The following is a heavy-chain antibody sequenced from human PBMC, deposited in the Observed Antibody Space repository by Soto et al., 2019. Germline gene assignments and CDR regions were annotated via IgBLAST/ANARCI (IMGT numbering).Heavy chain of an antibody. Sequence: SETLSLTCTVSGGSISRYYWSWIRQPAGKGLEWIGRIYTSGSTNYNPSLKSRVTMSVDTSKNQFSLKLSSVTAADTAVYYCAGVDVERLGYGMAVWGQGNTVIVSS. CDR1: GGSISRYY. D-gene: IGHD1-1*01. CDR3: AGVDVERLGYGMAV. J-gene: IGHJ6*02. CDR2: IYTSGST. V-gene: IGHV4-4*07.